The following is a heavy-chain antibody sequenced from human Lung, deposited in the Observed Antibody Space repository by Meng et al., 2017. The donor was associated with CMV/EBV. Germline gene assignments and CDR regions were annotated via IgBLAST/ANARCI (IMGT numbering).Heavy chain of an antibody. CDR1: GFTFSSYS. V-gene: IGHV3-48*01. J-gene: IGHJ4*02. CDR2: ISSSSRTA. CDR3: ARDYVGASGLDD. Sequence: ESLKISCAASGFTFSSYSMNWVRQAPGKGLEWLSYISSSSRTADYADSVKGRLTISRDNVNKSLYLQINSLRAEDTAVYYCARDYVGASGLDDWGQGTXVNVSS. D-gene: IGHD1-26*01.